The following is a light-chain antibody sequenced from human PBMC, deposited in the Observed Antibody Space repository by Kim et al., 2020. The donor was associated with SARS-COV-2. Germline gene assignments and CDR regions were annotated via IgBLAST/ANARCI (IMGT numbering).Light chain of an antibody. J-gene: IGLJ3*02. V-gene: IGLV3-1*01. CDR2: HDD. Sequence: LAPGKTASIACSGYKLGYKYACWYQQKPGQPPVLVMYHDDERPSGIPERFSASNSGNTATLTITGTQAMDEADYYCQTWDGTTVVFGGGTKLTVL. CDR1: KLGYKY. CDR3: QTWDGTTVV.